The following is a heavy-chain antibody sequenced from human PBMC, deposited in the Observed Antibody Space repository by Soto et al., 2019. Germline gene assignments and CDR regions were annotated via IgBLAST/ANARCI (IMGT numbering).Heavy chain of an antibody. Sequence: DVQLVESGGGLVQPGGSLRLSCGPSGFIFRNYWMSWVRQFPGKGLEWVAHIKEDGSDKYYGDSVKGRFIISRDNAKNSLFLQMNSPTAEDTAVYYCAKGGAVYGLLTHDYWGQGTLVTVSS. D-gene: IGHD3-9*01. CDR2: IKEDGSDK. CDR1: GFIFRNYW. V-gene: IGHV3-7*03. J-gene: IGHJ4*02. CDR3: AKGGAVYGLLTHDY.